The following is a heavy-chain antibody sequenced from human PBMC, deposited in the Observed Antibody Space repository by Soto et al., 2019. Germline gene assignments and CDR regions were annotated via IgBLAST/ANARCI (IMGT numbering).Heavy chain of an antibody. CDR1: GYSFSSYW. J-gene: IGHJ6*02. V-gene: IGHV5-10-1*01. CDR3: ARHLQQQLVFGYYGMDV. CDR2: IDPSDSYT. D-gene: IGHD6-13*01. Sequence: GESLKIFCKGSGYSFSSYWISLVGQMPGKSLEGMGRIDPSDSYTNYSPSFQGHVTISADKSISTAYLQWSSLKASDTAMYYCARHLQQQLVFGYYGMDVWGQGTTVTVSS.